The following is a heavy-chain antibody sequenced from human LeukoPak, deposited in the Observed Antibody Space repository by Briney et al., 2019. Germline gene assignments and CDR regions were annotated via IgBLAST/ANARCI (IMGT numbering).Heavy chain of an antibody. V-gene: IGHV3-7*01. CDR1: GFTFSNYC. Sequence: GGSLRLSCAPSGFTFSNYCMSWVRQAPGKGLEWVANIKQDGSEKYYVDSVKGRFTISRDNAKSSLYLQMNSLRAEDTAVYFCARDDYSDSPTYYNGMDVWGQGTAVTVSS. CDR2: IKQDGSEK. J-gene: IGHJ6*02. D-gene: IGHD4/OR15-4a*01. CDR3: ARDDYSDSPTYYNGMDV.